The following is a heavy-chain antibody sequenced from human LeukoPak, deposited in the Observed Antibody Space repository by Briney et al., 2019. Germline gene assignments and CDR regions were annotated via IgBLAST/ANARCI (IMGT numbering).Heavy chain of an antibody. V-gene: IGHV4-59*01. J-gene: IGHJ5*02. CDR2: IHYTGST. D-gene: IGHD3-10*01. CDR1: GGSISSYY. CDR3: ARGGYYGSGNDFRFDP. Sequence: KPSETLSLTCSLSGGSISSYYWSWIRQSPGKGLECIGYIHYTGSTNYNPSLKSRVTISVETSKNQFSLKLKSVTAADTAVYYCARGGYYGSGNDFRFDPWGQGTLVTVSS.